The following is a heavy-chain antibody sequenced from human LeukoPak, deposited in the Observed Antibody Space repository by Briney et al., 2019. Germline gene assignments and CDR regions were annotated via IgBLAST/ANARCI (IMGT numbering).Heavy chain of an antibody. V-gene: IGHV1-18*01. CDR1: GYTFTSYG. D-gene: IGHD3-9*01. J-gene: IGHJ3*02. CDR2: ISAYNGNT. Sequence: GASVKVSCKASGYTFTSYGISWVRQAPGQGLEWMGWISAYNGNTNYAQKLQGRVTMTTDTSTSTAYMELRSLRSDDTAVYYCARDAVLRYFDWPRDAFDIWGQGTMVTVSS. CDR3: ARDAVLRYFDWPRDAFDI.